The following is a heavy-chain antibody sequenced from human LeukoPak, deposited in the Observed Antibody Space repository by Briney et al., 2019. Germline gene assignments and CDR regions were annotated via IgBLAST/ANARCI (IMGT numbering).Heavy chain of an antibody. CDR3: ASDVVVVAATQEVDV. CDR2: ISSSSSYI. J-gene: IGHJ6*02. V-gene: IGHV3-21*01. CDR1: GFTFSSYN. D-gene: IGHD2-15*01. Sequence: GGSLRLSCAASGFTFSSYNMNWVRQAPGKGLEWVSSISSSSSYIYYADSVKGRFTISRDNAKNSLYLQMNSLRAEDTAVYYCASDVVVVAATQEVDVWGQGTTVTVSS.